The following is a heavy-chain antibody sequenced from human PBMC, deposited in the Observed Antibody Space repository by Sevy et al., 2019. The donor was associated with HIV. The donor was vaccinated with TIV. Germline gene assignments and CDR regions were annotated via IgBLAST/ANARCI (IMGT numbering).Heavy chain of an antibody. CDR1: GFSFSYYG. V-gene: IGHV3-30*03. D-gene: IGHD1-26*01. CDR2: ISHDGINE. Sequence: GGSLRLSCTGSGFSFSYYGIHWVRQAPGKGLDWVALISHDGINEYYADSVKGRFTISRDNSRNTVYLEMNSLRNEDTAIYFCATAYSGSYSHSYLYALDVWGQGTTVTVSS. J-gene: IGHJ6*02. CDR3: ATAYSGSYSHSYLYALDV.